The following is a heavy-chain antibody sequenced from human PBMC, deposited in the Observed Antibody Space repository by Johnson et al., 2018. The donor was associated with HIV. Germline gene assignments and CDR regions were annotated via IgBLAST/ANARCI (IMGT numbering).Heavy chain of an antibody. CDR3: TTYYGWAFDI. CDR2: IRSKAYGGTT. Sequence: VQLVESGGGLVQPGGSLRLSCAASGFTFSSYWMSWVRQAPGKGLEWVGFIRSKAYGGTTEYAASVNGRFTISKDDSKNIAYLQMNSLKTEDTAVYYCTTYYGWAFDIWGQGTMVTVSS. J-gene: IGHJ3*02. CDR1: GFTFSSYW. V-gene: IGHV3-49*04. D-gene: IGHD3-10*01.